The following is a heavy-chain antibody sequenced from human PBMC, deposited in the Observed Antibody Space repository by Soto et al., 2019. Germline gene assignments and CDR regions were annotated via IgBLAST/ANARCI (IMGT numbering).Heavy chain of an antibody. J-gene: IGHJ4*02. Sequence: GASVKVSCKVSGYTLTELSMHWVRQAPGKGLEWMGGFDPEDGETIYAQKFQGRVTLTEDTFTDTAYMELSSLRSEDTVVYYCAGGNVLRYFDTFDYWGQGTLVTVSS. CDR2: FDPEDGET. V-gene: IGHV1-24*01. CDR1: GYTLTELS. CDR3: AGGNVLRYFDTFDY. D-gene: IGHD3-9*01.